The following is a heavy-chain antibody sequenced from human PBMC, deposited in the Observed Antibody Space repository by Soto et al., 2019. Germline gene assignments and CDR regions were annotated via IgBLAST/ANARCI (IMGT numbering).Heavy chain of an antibody. Sequence: QVQLVQSGAEVKKPGASVKVSCKASGYTFTSYGISWVRQAPGQGLEWMGWISAYNGNTNYAQKLQGRVTMTTDTSTSTAYVERRSLRSDDTAVYYCARAKGVTMVRGARWFDPWGQGTLVTVSS. CDR2: ISAYNGNT. J-gene: IGHJ5*02. CDR1: GYTFTSYG. V-gene: IGHV1-18*01. D-gene: IGHD3-10*01. CDR3: ARAKGVTMVRGARWFDP.